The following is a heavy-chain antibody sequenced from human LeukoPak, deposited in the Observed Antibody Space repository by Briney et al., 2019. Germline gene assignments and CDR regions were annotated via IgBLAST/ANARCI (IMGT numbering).Heavy chain of an antibody. D-gene: IGHD3-22*01. Sequence: GGSLRLSCAASGFTFNTFSMIWVRQAPGKGLEWVSSISSGSSYMYYADSMKGRFTISRDNAKNSLYLQMNSLRAEDTAVYYCARASYSCDSSGYFFFRDYWGQGALVTVSS. CDR3: ARASYSCDSSGYFFFRDY. V-gene: IGHV3-21*01. CDR2: ISSGSSYM. J-gene: IGHJ4*02. CDR1: GFTFNTFS.